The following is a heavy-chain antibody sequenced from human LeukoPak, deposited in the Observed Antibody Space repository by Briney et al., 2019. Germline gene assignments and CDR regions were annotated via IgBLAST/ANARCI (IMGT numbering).Heavy chain of an antibody. V-gene: IGHV1-18*01. CDR2: ISAYNGNT. CDR3: VVVVVAEYY. J-gene: IGHJ4*02. Sequence: ASVKVSCKASGYTFTSYDISWVPQAPGQGLEWMGWISAYNGNTNSAQKLQGRVTMTTDTSTSTAYMELRSLRSDDTAVYYCVVVVVAEYYWGQGTLVTVSS. D-gene: IGHD2-15*01. CDR1: GYTFTSYD.